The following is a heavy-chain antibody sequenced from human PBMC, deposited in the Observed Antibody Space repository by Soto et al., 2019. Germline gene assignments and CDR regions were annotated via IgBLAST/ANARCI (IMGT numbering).Heavy chain of an antibody. V-gene: IGHV4-39*01. CDR2: IYYSGST. CDR3: ASPIAVASKSDAFDF. Sequence: SETLSLTCTVAGGSIRSGRYSWGWIRKPPGNALEWIGSIYYSGSTYYNPSLKSRVTIHVDPPKNQVSLKVSYVPAAYTAVYYCASPIAVASKSDAFDFGGQGTMVT. CDR1: GGSIRSGRYS. J-gene: IGHJ3*01. D-gene: IGHD6-19*01.